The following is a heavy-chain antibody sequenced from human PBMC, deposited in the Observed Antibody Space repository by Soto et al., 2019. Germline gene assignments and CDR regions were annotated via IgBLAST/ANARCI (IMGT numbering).Heavy chain of an antibody. CDR2: ISSSSSYI. V-gene: IGHV3-21*01. CDR3: ARDSEPTMVRGVKVWFDP. Sequence: EVQLVESGGGLVKPGGSLRLSCAACGFAFSSYSMNWIRQAPGKGLEWVSSISSSSSYIYYADSVKGRFTISRDNAKNSLYLQMNSLRAEDTAVYYCARDSEPTMVRGVKVWFDPWGQGTLVTVSS. J-gene: IGHJ5*02. D-gene: IGHD3-10*01. CDR1: GFAFSSYS.